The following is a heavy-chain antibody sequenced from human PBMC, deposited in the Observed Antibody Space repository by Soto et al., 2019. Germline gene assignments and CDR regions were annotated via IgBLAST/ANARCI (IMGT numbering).Heavy chain of an antibody. J-gene: IGHJ6*03. V-gene: IGHV1-8*01. CDR2: MNPNSGNT. CDR3: ARAASYGAYYYYYYMDV. D-gene: IGHD3-10*01. CDR1: GYTFTSYD. Sequence: ASVKVSCKASGYTFTSYDINWVRQATGQGLEWMGWMNPNSGNTGYAQKFQGRVTMTRNTSISTAYMELSSLRSEDTAVYYCARAASYGAYYYYYYMDVWGKGTTVTVSS.